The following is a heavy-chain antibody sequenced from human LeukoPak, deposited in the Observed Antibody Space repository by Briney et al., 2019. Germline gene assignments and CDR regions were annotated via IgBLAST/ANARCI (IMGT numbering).Heavy chain of an antibody. CDR2: INHSGST. CDR1: GGSFSGYY. CDR3: ARDGGSGSYHHFDY. J-gene: IGHJ4*02. V-gene: IGHV4-34*01. D-gene: IGHD3-10*01. Sequence: SETLSLTCAVYGGSFSGYYWSWIRQPPGKGLEWIGEINHSGSTNYNPSLKSRVTISVDTSKNQFSLKLSSVTAADTAVCYCARDGGSGSYHHFDYWGQGTLVTVSS.